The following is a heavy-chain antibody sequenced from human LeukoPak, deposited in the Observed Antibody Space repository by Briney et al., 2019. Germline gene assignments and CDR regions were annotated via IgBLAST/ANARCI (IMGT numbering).Heavy chain of an antibody. CDR3: ARAGYHRPYYGMDV. D-gene: IGHD5-18*01. CDR1: GFTVSSNY. V-gene: IGHV3-66*01. CDR2: IYSGGST. J-gene: IGHJ6*02. Sequence: PGGSLRLSCAASGFTVSSNYMSWVRQAPGKGLEWVSVIYSGGSTYYADSVKGRFTISRDNAKNSLYLQMNSLRAEDTAVYYCARAGYHRPYYGMDVWGQGTTVTVSS.